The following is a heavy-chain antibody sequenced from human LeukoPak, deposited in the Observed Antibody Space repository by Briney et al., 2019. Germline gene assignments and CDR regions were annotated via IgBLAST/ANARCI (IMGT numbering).Heavy chain of an antibody. J-gene: IGHJ5*02. CDR3: ARVDIVVGVAALGWFDP. Sequence: GGSLRLSCAASGFTFSSYWMSWVRQAPGKGLEWVANIKQDGSEKYYVDSVKGRFTISRDNAKNSLYLQMNSLGAEDTAVYYCARVDIVVGVAALGWFDPWGQGTLVTVSS. CDR2: IKQDGSEK. D-gene: IGHD2-15*01. V-gene: IGHV3-7*03. CDR1: GFTFSSYW.